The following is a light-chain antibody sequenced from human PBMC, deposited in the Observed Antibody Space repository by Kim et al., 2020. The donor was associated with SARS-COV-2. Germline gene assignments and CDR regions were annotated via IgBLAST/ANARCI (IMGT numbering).Light chain of an antibody. CDR1: QGIRTY. CDR3: QNYNSGPPP. V-gene: IGKV1-27*01. CDR2: AGS. J-gene: IGKJ5*01. Sequence: DIQMTQSPSSLSASVGDRVTITCRASQGIRTYVAWYQQKPGKLPQVLIFAGSILQSGVPSRFSGGGSGTDFTLTISSLQPEDVATYYCQNYNSGPPPFGQGTRLEIK.